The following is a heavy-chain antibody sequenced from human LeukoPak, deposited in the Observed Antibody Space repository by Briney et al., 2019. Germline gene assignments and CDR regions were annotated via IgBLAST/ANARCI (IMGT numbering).Heavy chain of an antibody. Sequence: MSSETLSLTCTVSGGSIGSYYWSWIRQPPGKGLEWIGYIYYSGSTNYNPSLKSRVTISVDTSKNQFSLKLSSVTAADTAVYYCARSPMSEDAFDIWGQGTMVTVSS. CDR3: ARSPMSEDAFDI. V-gene: IGHV4-59*01. CDR1: GGSIGSYY. CDR2: IYYSGST. D-gene: IGHD3-3*01. J-gene: IGHJ3*02.